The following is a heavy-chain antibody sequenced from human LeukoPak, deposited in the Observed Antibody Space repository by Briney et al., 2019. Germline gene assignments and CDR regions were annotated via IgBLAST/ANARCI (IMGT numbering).Heavy chain of an antibody. V-gene: IGHV3-23*01. D-gene: IGHD2-2*01. CDR1: GFTFSSYA. CDR3: VRAVGTADSY. CDR2: ISGSGGNT. J-gene: IGHJ4*02. Sequence: GGSLRLSCAASGFTFSSYAMSWVRQAPGKGLEWVSGISGSGGNTDYADSVKGRFTISRDNSKNTLYLQMNSLRAEDTAVYYCVRAVGTADSYWGQGALVTVSS.